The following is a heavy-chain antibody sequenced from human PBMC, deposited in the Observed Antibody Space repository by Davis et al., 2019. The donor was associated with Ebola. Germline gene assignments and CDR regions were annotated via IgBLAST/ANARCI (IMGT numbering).Heavy chain of an antibody. V-gene: IGHV1-24*01. CDR3: ATQAAMAGWFDP. CDR1: GYTLTDLS. CDR2: FDPEDGET. D-gene: IGHD2-2*01. Sequence: ASVKVSCKVSGYTLTDLSMHWVRQAPGKGLEWMGGFDPEDGETIYAQKFQGRVTMTEDTSTDTAYMELSSLRSEDTAVYYCATQAAMAGWFDPWGQGTLVTVSS. J-gene: IGHJ5*02.